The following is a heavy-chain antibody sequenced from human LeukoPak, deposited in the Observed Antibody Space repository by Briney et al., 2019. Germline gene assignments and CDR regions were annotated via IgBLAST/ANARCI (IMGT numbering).Heavy chain of an antibody. J-gene: IGHJ6*03. CDR1: GFTFSRYS. D-gene: IGHD3-3*01. CDR2: ISSTSRYI. CDR3: AKDFWSGYYSKDYYYYYMDV. Sequence: GGSLRLSCAASGFTFSRYSMNWVRQAPGKGLEWVASISSTSRYIYYADSVKGRFTISRDNSKNTLYLQMNSLRAEDTAVYYCAKDFWSGYYSKDYYYYYMDVWGKGTTVTVSS. V-gene: IGHV3-21*04.